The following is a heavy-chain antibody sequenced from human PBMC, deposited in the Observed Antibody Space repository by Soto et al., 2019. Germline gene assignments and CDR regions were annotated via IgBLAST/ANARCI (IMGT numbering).Heavy chain of an antibody. Sequence: QVQLVESGGGVVQPGRSLRLSCAASGFTFTDYALHWVRQAPGKGLEWVAVISYDGGKKYYADSVKGRFTIYRDNSKYTVYLPMNSLRVEDTAVYYCATDTYLHSSGPTYYYSYGIDVWGQGTTVTVSS. CDR2: ISYDGGKK. V-gene: IGHV3-30-3*01. D-gene: IGHD3-22*01. CDR3: ATDTYLHSSGPTYYYSYGIDV. J-gene: IGHJ6*02. CDR1: GFTFTDYA.